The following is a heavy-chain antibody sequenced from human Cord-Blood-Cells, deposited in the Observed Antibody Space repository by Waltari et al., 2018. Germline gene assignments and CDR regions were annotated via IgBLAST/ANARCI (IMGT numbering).Heavy chain of an antibody. Sequence: EVQLVESGGGLVQPGGSLRLSCAASGFTFSSYWMSWVRQAPGKGLEWVDNINKEGSEKYYVDSVKGLFTISRDNAKNSLYLQMNSLRAEDTAVYYCARSPMYSSGWLNYWGQGTLVTVSS. D-gene: IGHD6-19*01. CDR1: GFTFSSYW. CDR2: INKEGSEK. CDR3: ARSPMYSSGWLNY. V-gene: IGHV3-7*01. J-gene: IGHJ4*02.